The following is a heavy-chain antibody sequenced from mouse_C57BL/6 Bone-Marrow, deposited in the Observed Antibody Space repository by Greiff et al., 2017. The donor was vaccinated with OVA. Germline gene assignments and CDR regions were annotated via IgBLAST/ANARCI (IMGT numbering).Heavy chain of an antibody. CDR3: ARYGFITTVGYAMDY. CDR1: GYTFTSYW. V-gene: IGHV1-55*01. CDR2: IYPGSGST. D-gene: IGHD1-1*01. Sequence: QVQLQQPGAELVKPGASVKMSCKASGYTFTSYWITWVKQRPGQGLEWIGDIYPGSGSTNYNEKFKSKATLTVDASSSTAYMQLSSLTSEDSAVYYCARYGFITTVGYAMDYWGQGTSVTVSS. J-gene: IGHJ4*01.